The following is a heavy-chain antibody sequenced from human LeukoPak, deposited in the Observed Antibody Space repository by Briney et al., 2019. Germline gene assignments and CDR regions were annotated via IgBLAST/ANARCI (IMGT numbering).Heavy chain of an antibody. Sequence: GASVKVSCKAPGYSFSIYGITWVRQAPGQGLEWMGFISADNGNTNYAQKFQGRVTMTTDTSTSTAYMELGSLRADDTAVYYCARCGATVTMFFDYWGQGTLVTVSS. CDR1: GYSFSIYG. J-gene: IGHJ4*02. CDR3: ARCGATVTMFFDY. V-gene: IGHV1-18*01. D-gene: IGHD4-17*01. CDR2: ISADNGNT.